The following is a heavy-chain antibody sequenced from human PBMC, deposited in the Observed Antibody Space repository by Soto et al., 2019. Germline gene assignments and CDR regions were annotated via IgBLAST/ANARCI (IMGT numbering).Heavy chain of an antibody. D-gene: IGHD1-26*01. J-gene: IGHJ6*02. CDR1: GFTFSVSA. V-gene: IGHV3-73*02. CDR3: ARLAEWEYYDGMDV. Sequence: EVQLVESGGGLVQPGGSLTLSCAVSGFTFSVSAIHWVRQASGQGLEWVGRIRSKADNYATAYGASVKGRFSISRDDSKNTAYRQRSTLNTEDTSVYYCARLAEWEYYDGMDVWGQGTTVTFSS. CDR2: IRSKADNYAT.